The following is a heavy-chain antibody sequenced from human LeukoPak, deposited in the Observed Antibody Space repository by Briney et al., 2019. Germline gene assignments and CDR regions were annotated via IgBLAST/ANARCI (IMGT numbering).Heavy chain of an antibody. CDR1: VRSFIGYY. Sequence: PSETLSLTCAVYVRSFIGYYWSSIRQPPGKGLEWIGEINHSGSPNYNPSLKSRVTISVDTSKNQFSLKLSSVTAADTPVNYGATGCDTAMVTPEMDWYFDLWGRGTLVTVSS. CDR2: INHSGSP. V-gene: IGHV4-34*01. CDR3: ATGCDTAMVTPEMDWYFDL. J-gene: IGHJ2*01. D-gene: IGHD5-18*01.